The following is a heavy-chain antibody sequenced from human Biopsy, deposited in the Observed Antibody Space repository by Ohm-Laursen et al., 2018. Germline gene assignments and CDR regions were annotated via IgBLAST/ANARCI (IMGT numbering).Heavy chain of an antibody. CDR1: GDSVSSGSFY. Sequence: GTLSLTCTVSGDSVSSGSFYWTWIRQSPGQGLEYIGYIYDRGSTANYNPSLESRVTMSVDMPKNQFSLKLSSVTAADTAIYYCARGMRSSGWPYFDSWGQGTLVTVSS. CDR3: ARGMRSSGWPYFDS. D-gene: IGHD6-19*01. CDR2: IYDRGSTA. J-gene: IGHJ4*02. V-gene: IGHV4-61*01.